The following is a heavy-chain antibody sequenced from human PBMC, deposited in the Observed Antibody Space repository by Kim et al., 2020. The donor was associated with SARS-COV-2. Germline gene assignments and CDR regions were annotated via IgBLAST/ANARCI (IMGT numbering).Heavy chain of an antibody. CDR2: INANNGGT. Sequence: ASVKVSCKASGYTFTGHYMHWVRQAPGQGLEWMGWINANNGGTKFAQQFQGRVTMTMDTSISTAYMELNRLRSDDTAVYYCAREIAPAGKATDYWGQGTLVTVSS. V-gene: IGHV1-2*02. J-gene: IGHJ4*02. CDR1: GYTFTGHY. CDR3: AREIAPAGKATDY. D-gene: IGHD6-13*01.